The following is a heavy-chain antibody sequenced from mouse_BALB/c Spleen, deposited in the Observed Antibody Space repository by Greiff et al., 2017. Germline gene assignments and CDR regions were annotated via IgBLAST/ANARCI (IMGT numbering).Heavy chain of an antibody. Sequence: EVMLVESGGGLVQPGGSLKLSCAASGFTFSSYGMSWVRQTPDKRLELVATINSNGGSTYYPDSVKGRFTISRDNAKNTLYLQMSSLKSEDTAMYYCARDGLPYYYGSSYDAMDYWGQGTSVTVSS. D-gene: IGHD1-1*01. V-gene: IGHV5-6-3*01. CDR1: GFTFSSYG. J-gene: IGHJ4*01. CDR3: ARDGLPYYYGSSYDAMDY. CDR2: INSNGGST.